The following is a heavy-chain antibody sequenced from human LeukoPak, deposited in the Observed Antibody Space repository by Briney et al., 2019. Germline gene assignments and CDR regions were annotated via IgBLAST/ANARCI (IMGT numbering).Heavy chain of an antibody. D-gene: IGHD3-3*01. CDR2: IKSIPDGGTT. J-gene: IGHJ4*02. Sequence: GGSLRLSCIVSGFTFSNAWMTWVRQTPEKGLEWVGRIKSIPDGGTTDYAAPVKGRFTISRDDSKNTLFLDMKSLKTDDAAVYYCSTFRFLVWPQYFFDSWGQGTLVTVSS. V-gene: IGHV3-15*01. CDR1: GFTFSNAW. CDR3: STFRFLVWPQYFFDS.